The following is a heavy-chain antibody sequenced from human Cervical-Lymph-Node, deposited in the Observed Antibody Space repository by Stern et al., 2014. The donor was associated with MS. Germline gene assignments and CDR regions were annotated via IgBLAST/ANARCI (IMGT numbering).Heavy chain of an antibody. Sequence: EMQLVESGGGLVQPGGSLRLSCAASEFTFSSYDMHWVRQATGKGLEWVSAIGTAGDTYYPGSVKGRFTISRENAKNSLYLQMNSLRAGDTGVYYCARGGCSSTSCYPDYYYYIMDVWGQGTTVTVSS. CDR1: EFTFSSYD. CDR3: ARGGCSSTSCYPDYYYYIMDV. J-gene: IGHJ6*02. D-gene: IGHD2-2*01. V-gene: IGHV3-13*01. CDR2: IGTAGDT.